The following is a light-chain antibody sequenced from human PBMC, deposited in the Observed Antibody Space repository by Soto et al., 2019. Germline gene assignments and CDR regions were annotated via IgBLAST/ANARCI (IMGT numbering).Light chain of an antibody. V-gene: IGKV1-8*01. CDR1: QGISSY. Sequence: AIRMTQSPSSFSASTGDRVTITCRASQGISSYLAWYQQKPGKAPKLLIYAASTLQSGVPSRFSGSGSGSDFTLTICCLQSDDFATYYCQQYYSYPFTFGPGTKVDIK. J-gene: IGKJ3*01. CDR2: AAS. CDR3: QQYYSYPFT.